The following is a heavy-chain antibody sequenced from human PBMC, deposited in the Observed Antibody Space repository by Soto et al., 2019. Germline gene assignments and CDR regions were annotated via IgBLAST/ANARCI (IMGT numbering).Heavy chain of an antibody. CDR2: ISYSGST. J-gene: IGHJ5*02. V-gene: IGHV4-59*01. CDR1: GASITTYY. Sequence: ASETLSLTCTVSGASITTYYWSWIRQPPGKGLEWTGYISYSGSTDYNPPLKSRVTISFDASKNQISLQVRSATAADAAVYYCARDLKEYCSDGKCNWFDPWGQGTLVTVS. D-gene: IGHD2-15*01. CDR3: ARDLKEYCSDGKCNWFDP.